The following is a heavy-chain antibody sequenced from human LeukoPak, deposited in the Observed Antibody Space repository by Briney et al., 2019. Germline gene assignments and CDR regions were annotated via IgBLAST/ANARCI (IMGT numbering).Heavy chain of an antibody. CDR2: IKQDGSEK. CDR3: ARDLSPGYSDYGLDDAFEI. Sequence: GGSLRLSCAASGFTISRYWMTWVRQAPGKGLEWVANIKQDGSEKYYVDSVKGRFTVSRDNAKNSVYLQMNSLRAEDTAVYYCARDLSPGYSDYGLDDAFEIWGQGTMVIVSS. J-gene: IGHJ3*02. D-gene: IGHD5-12*01. V-gene: IGHV3-7*01. CDR1: GFTISRYW.